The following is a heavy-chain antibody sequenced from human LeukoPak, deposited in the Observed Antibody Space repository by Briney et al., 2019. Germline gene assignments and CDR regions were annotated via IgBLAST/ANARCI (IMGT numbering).Heavy chain of an antibody. J-gene: IGHJ4*02. CDR3: AKRPMVRGDMSGYFDY. D-gene: IGHD3-10*01. CDR2: ISGSGGTT. V-gene: IGHV3-23*01. CDR1: GFIFSSYA. Sequence: PGGSLRLSCAASGFIFSSYAMSWVRQAPGKGLEWVSTISGSGGTTYYADSVKGRFTISRDNSKNTLYLQMNSLRAEDTAVYYCAKRPMVRGDMSGYFDYWGQGTLVTVFS.